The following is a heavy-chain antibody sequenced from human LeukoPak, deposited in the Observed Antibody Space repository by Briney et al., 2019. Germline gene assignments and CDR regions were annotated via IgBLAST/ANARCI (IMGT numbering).Heavy chain of an antibody. V-gene: IGHV3-30*04. D-gene: IGHD6-13*01. Sequence: TGGSLRLSCAASGFTFSSYAMHWVRQAPGKGLEWVAVISYDGSNKYYADSVEGRFTIARDNSKNTLYLQMNSLRAEDTAVYYCARDRKPLMAAAGTPGGYWGQGTLVTVSS. CDR2: ISYDGSNK. J-gene: IGHJ4*02. CDR3: ARDRKPLMAAAGTPGGY. CDR1: GFTFSSYA.